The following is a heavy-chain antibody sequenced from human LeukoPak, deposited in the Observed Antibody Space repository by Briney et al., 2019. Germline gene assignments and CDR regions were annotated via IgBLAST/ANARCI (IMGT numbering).Heavy chain of an antibody. CDR3: TRALAF. J-gene: IGHJ4*02. CDR1: VYTFTGTY. CDR2: MNPKNGGT. V-gene: IGHV1-2*02. Sequence: ASVKVSCKAPVYTFTGTYIHWLRQAPGQGLEWMGWMNPKNGGTNYALKFQGRVTMTGDTSINTAYLNLSGLRSDDSALYYCTRALAFWGQGTLVTVSS.